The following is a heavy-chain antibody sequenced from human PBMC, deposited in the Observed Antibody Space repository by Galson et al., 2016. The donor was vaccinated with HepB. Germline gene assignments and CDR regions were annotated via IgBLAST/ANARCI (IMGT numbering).Heavy chain of an antibody. J-gene: IGHJ6*03. CDR2: ISYDGSDK. Sequence: SLRLSCAASGFTFSSFGIHWVRQAPGKGLEWVAVISYDGSDKYYADSVKGRFAISRDNSKNTLYLQMNSLRSDDTAVYYCARDPSRLLQGGYMDVWGKGTTVTVSS. V-gene: IGHV3-30*09. CDR1: GFTFSSFG. CDR3: ARDPSRLLQGGYMDV. D-gene: IGHD5-24*01.